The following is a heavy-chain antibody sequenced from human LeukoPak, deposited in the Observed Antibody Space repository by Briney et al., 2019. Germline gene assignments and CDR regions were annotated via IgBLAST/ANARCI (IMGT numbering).Heavy chain of an antibody. D-gene: IGHD2-15*01. V-gene: IGHV4-34*01. J-gene: IGHJ6*03. CDR2: INHSGST. Sequence: SETLSLTCAVYGGSFSGYYWSWIRQRPGKGLEWIGEINHSGSTNYNPSLKSRVTISVDTSKNQFSLKLSSVTAADTAVYYCARGYCSGGSCFYYYYYYMDVWGKGTTVTVSS. CDR1: GGSFSGYY. CDR3: ARGYCSGGSCFYYYYYYMDV.